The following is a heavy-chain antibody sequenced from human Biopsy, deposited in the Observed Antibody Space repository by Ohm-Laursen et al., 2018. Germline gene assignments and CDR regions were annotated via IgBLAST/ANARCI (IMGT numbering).Heavy chain of an antibody. Sequence: GTLSLTCAVSGASISDYYCVWIRQPPGKGLEWIGHVYYSGTTNYNPSLKSRVTISVDTSKNQFSLKLSSVTAADTAVYYCARLGSGDYFPTFFDFWGQGALVTVSS. D-gene: IGHD5-12*01. CDR3: ARLGSGDYFPTFFDF. CDR2: VYYSGTT. V-gene: IGHV4-59*12. CDR1: GASISDYY. J-gene: IGHJ4*02.